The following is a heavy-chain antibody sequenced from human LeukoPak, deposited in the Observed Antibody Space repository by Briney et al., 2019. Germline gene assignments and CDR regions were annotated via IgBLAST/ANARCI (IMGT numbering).Heavy chain of an antibody. Sequence: SETLSLTCTVSGGSINSYYWSGIRQPPGKGLEWIGYIYCSGSTNYNPSVKRLVTISVDTSENPFSLKLTSVTAADTAVYFCDRVPGSLSGGFDYWGQGSLVTVSS. CDR3: DRVPGSLSGGFDY. D-gene: IGHD1-26*01. CDR1: GGSINSYY. J-gene: IGHJ4*02. V-gene: IGHV4-59*01. CDR2: IYCSGST.